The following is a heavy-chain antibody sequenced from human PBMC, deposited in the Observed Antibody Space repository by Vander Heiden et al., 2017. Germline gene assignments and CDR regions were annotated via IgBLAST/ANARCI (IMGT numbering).Heavy chain of an antibody. J-gene: IGHJ4*02. D-gene: IGHD3-22*01. Sequence: QLQLQESGPRLVKTSETLSLTCIVSGGSISGSGYYWGWFRQAPGKGLEWIVSINYSGSTKYSPSLKSRVTISVDTSKNQFSLILSSVTAAETAVYYCVTLTYFYDSSGYYYPIYWGQGALVTVSS. V-gene: IGHV4-39*01. CDR2: INYSGST. CDR1: GGSISGSGYY. CDR3: VTLTYFYDSSGYYYPIY.